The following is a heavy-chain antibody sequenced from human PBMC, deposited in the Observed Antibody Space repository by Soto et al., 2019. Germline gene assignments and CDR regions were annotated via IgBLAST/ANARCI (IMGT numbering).Heavy chain of an antibody. CDR2: INHSGST. J-gene: IGHJ4*02. CDR3: ARGHRGYSGYDLRPYYFDY. D-gene: IGHD5-12*01. Sequence: SETLSLTCAVYGGSFSGYYWSWIRQPPGKGLEWIGEINHSGSTNYNPSLKSRVTISVDTSKNQFSLKLSSVTAADTAVYYCARGHRGYSGYDLRPYYFDYWGQGTLVTVSS. CDR1: GGSFSGYY. V-gene: IGHV4-34*01.